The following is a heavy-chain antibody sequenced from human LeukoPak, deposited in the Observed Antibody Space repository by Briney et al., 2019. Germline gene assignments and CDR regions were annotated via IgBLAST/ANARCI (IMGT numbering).Heavy chain of an antibody. Sequence: LRLSCAASGLTVSRNYMSWIRQPPGKGLEWIGYIYYSGSTYYNPSLKSRVTISVDTSKNQFSLKLSSVTAADTAVYYCARDMVRGVITFDIWGQGTMVTVSS. V-gene: IGHV4-30-4*08. CDR2: IYYSGST. CDR1: GLTVSRNY. J-gene: IGHJ3*02. CDR3: ARDMVRGVITFDI. D-gene: IGHD3-10*01.